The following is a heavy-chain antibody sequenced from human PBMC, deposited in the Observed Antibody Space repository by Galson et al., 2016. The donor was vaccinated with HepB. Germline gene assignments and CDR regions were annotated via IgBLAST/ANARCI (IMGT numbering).Heavy chain of an antibody. J-gene: IGHJ6*03. D-gene: IGHD5-18*01. CDR3: ARKLRGYRSYLDV. Sequence: SLRLSGAASGFTVNSYTMHWVRQAPGEGLESVPSVDSTRSYIYYSDSVNGRFAISRDNAKSSVSLQMNRLRAEDTAVYYCARKLRGYRSYLDVWGKGTTVTVSS. CDR1: GFTVNSYT. V-gene: IGHV3-21*04. CDR2: VDSTRSYI.